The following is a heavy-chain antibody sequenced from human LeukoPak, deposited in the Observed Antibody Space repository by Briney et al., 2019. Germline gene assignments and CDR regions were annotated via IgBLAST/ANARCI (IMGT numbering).Heavy chain of an antibody. J-gene: IGHJ6*03. CDR2: IRYDGSNK. CDR1: GFTFSGYG. D-gene: IGHD3-10*01. V-gene: IGHV3-30*02. Sequence: PGVSLRLSCAASGFTFSGYGMHWVRQAPGKGLEWVTFIRYDGSNKYYADSVKGRFTISRDNSKNTLYLQMNSLRAEDSAVYYCAKNYGSGSSVKYYYYMDVWGKGTTVTVSS. CDR3: AKNYGSGSSVKYYYYMDV.